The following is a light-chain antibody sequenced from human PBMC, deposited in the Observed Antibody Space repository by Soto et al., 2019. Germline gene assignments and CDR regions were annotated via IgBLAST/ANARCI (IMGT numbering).Light chain of an antibody. Sequence: EIVLTHSPGTLSLSPGERATLSCRASQSVSSSYLAWYQQKPGQAPRLLIYGASSRATGIPDRFSGSGSGTDFTLTISRLEPEDFAVYYCQQYGGSPRTFGQGTKVDIK. J-gene: IGKJ1*01. CDR1: QSVSSSY. CDR3: QQYGGSPRT. CDR2: GAS. V-gene: IGKV3-20*01.